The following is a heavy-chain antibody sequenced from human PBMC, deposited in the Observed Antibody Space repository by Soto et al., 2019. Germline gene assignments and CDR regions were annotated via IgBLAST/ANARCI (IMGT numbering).Heavy chain of an antibody. D-gene: IGHD4-17*01. CDR2: IYYSGST. CDR1: GGSISSGGYY. CDR3: ARVRPTDYGDYSAFDI. J-gene: IGHJ3*02. V-gene: IGHV4-31*03. Sequence: SETLSLTCTVSGGSISSGGYYWSWIRQHPGKGLEWIGYIYYSGSTYYNPSLKSRVTISVDTSKNQFSLKLSSVTAADTAVYYCARVRPTDYGDYSAFDIWGQGTMVTVSS.